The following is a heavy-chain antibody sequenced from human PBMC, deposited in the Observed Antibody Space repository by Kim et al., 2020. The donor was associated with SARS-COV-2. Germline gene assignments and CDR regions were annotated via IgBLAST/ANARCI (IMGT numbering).Heavy chain of an antibody. CDR1: GGTFSSYT. J-gene: IGHJ6*02. D-gene: IGHD1-20*01. CDR3: ASVTGTTFYYYYGMDV. Sequence: SVKVSCKASGGTFSSYTISWVRQAPGQGLEWMGRIIPILGIANYAQKFQGRVTITADKSTSTAYMELSSLRSEDTAVYYCASVTGTTFYYYYGMDVWGQGTTVTVSS. V-gene: IGHV1-69*02. CDR2: IIPILGIA.